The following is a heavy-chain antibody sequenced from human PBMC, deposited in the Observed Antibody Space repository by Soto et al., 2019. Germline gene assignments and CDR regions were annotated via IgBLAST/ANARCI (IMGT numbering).Heavy chain of an antibody. CDR1: GGSISSSSYY. V-gene: IGHV4-39*01. CDR3: ARNDGYSYGHYYYYYGMDV. CDR2: IYYSGST. J-gene: IGHJ6*02. Sequence: SETLSLTCTVSGGSISSSSYYWGWIRQPPGKGLEWIGSIYYSGSTYYNPSLKSRVTISVDTSKNQFSLKLSSVTAADTAVYYCARNDGYSYGHYYYYYGMDVWGQGTTVTVSS. D-gene: IGHD5-18*01.